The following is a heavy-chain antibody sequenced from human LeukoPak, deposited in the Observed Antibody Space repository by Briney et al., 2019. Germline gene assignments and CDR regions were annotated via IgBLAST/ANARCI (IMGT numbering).Heavy chain of an antibody. Sequence: ASVKVSCKASGGTFSSYAISWVRQAPGQGLEWMGGVIPIFGTANYAQKFQGRVTITMDESTSTAYMELSSLRSEDTAVYYCGVGQLLFRGNGLDYGGQGTLVTVSS. J-gene: IGHJ4*02. CDR1: GGTFSSYA. D-gene: IGHD2-2*01. V-gene: IGHV1-69*05. CDR2: VIPIFGTA. CDR3: GVGQLLFRGNGLDY.